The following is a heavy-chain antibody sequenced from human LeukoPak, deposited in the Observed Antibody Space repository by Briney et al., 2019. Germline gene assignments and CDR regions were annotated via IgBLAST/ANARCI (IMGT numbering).Heavy chain of an antibody. CDR1: GFTFNNYW. CDR2: INQDGSVK. V-gene: IGHV3-7*03. Sequence: PGGSLRLSCAASGFTFNNYWMSWVRQAPGKGLEWVANINQDGSVKHYADSVKGRFTISRDNAKSSVYLHMNSLRAEDTAVYYCATSDDAAGTEWGQGTLVTVSS. D-gene: IGHD6-13*01. CDR3: ATSDDAAGTE. J-gene: IGHJ4*02.